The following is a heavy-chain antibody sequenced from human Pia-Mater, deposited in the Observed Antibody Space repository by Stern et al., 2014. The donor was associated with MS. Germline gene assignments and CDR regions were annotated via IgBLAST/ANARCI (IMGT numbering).Heavy chain of an antibody. D-gene: IGHD5-24*01. CDR1: GGSISSAEYY. CDR2: IHYSGTT. Sequence: VHLVESGPGLVKPSQTLYLTCAVTGGSISSAEYYWSWIRQSPGKGLEWIGYIHYSGTTYYNPSLKSRVTISVDTSKNQFSLKLRSVTAADTAVYYCSRDADGYSLVFGYWGRGTLVTVSS. J-gene: IGHJ4*02. CDR3: SRDADGYSLVFGY. V-gene: IGHV4-30-4*01.